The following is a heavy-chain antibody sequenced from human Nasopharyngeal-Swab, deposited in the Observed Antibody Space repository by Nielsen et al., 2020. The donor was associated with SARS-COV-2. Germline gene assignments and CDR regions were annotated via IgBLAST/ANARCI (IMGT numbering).Heavy chain of an antibody. CDR2: INHSGST. Sequence: WIRQPPGKGLEWIGEINHSGSTNYNPSLKSRVTISVNTSKNQFSLKLSSVTAADTAVYYCARGEVLQFLEWFEGDDAFDIWGQGTMVTVSS. J-gene: IGHJ3*02. D-gene: IGHD3-3*01. V-gene: IGHV4-34*01. CDR3: ARGEVLQFLEWFEGDDAFDI.